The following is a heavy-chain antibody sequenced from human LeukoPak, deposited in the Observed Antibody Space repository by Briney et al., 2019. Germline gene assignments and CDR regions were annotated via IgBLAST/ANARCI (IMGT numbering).Heavy chain of an antibody. CDR3: ARERGYSSSWYTF. J-gene: IGHJ4*02. Sequence: PGGSLRLSCAASGFTFSSYWMSWVRQAPGKGLEWVSYISSSSKTVYYADSVKGRFTISRDNARNSLYLQMNNLRAEDTAVYYCARERGYSSSWYTFWGQGTLVTVSS. D-gene: IGHD6-13*01. V-gene: IGHV3-48*01. CDR2: ISSSSKTV. CDR1: GFTFSSYW.